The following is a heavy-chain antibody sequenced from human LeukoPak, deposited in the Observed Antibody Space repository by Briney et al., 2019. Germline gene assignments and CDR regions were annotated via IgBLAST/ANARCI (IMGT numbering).Heavy chain of an antibody. V-gene: IGHV4-39*01. CDR1: GGSISSSSYY. CDR3: ARQDYGDANWFDP. Sequence: SETLSLTCTVSGGSISSSSYYWGWIRQPPGKGLEWIGSIYYSGSTYYNPSLKSRVTISVDTPKNQFSLKLSSVTAADTAVYYCARQDYGDANWFDPWGQGTLVTVSS. D-gene: IGHD4-17*01. CDR2: IYYSGST. J-gene: IGHJ5*02.